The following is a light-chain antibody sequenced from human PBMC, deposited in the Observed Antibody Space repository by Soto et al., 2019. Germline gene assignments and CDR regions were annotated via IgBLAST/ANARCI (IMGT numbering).Light chain of an antibody. V-gene: IGKV1-5*01. CDR3: QQRWT. CDR1: QSISSW. J-gene: IGKJ1*01. CDR2: DAS. Sequence: DIQMTQSASTLSASFGDRVTITCRASQSISSWLAWYQQKPVKAPKLLIYDASSLESGVPSRFSGSGSGTEFTLTISSLQPEDFATYYCQQRWTFGQGTKVDIK.